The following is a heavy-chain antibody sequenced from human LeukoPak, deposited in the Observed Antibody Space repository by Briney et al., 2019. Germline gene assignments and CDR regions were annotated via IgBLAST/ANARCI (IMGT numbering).Heavy chain of an antibody. CDR3: ARVQRYFDWLSDY. Sequence: GGSLRLSCTASGFSFGDYAMSWFRQAPGKGLEWVGFIRSKPYGGTTEYAASVKGRFTISRDDSKSIAYLQMNSLKTEDTAVYYCARVQRYFDWLSDYWGQGTRITVSS. CDR2: IRSKPYGGTT. V-gene: IGHV3-49*03. D-gene: IGHD3-9*01. J-gene: IGHJ4*02. CDR1: GFSFGDYA.